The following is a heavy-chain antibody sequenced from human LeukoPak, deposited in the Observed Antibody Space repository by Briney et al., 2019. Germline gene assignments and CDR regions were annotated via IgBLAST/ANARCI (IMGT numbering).Heavy chain of an antibody. Sequence: GGTLRLSCAASGFTFSSHTMNWVRHAPGKGLEWVSSISSTSSYIYYADSVKGRFTISRDNAKNSLYLQMKGRRAEDTAVYYCATGRSLDFWGQGTLVTVSS. CDR2: ISSTSSYI. CDR1: GFTFSSHT. V-gene: IGHV3-21*01. CDR3: ATGRSLDF. D-gene: IGHD1-1*01. J-gene: IGHJ4*02.